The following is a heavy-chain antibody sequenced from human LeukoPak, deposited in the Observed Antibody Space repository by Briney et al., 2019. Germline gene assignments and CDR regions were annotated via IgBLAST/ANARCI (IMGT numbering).Heavy chain of an antibody. CDR3: ARSRSGSYYSYFDY. J-gene: IGHJ4*02. CDR1: GYTFTSYD. CDR2: MNPNSGNT. V-gene: IGHV1-8*01. Sequence: ASVKVSCKASGYTFTSYDINWVRQATGQGLEWMGWMNPNSGNTGYAQKFQGRVTMTRNTSISTAYMELSSLRSEDTAVYYCARSRSGSYYSYFDYWGQGTLVTVSS. D-gene: IGHD1-26*01.